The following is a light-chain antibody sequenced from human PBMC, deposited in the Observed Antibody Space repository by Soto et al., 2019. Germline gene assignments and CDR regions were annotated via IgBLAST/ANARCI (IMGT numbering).Light chain of an antibody. J-gene: IGKJ2*01. Sequence: DIQLTQSPSSLSASVGDRVTITCRASQSIAFYVNWFQQKPGRAARLVIYAASSLQSGVPSRFSGSGSGTDFTLTINSLQPEDSATYFCQQSSNSPMYTFGQGT. V-gene: IGKV1-39*01. CDR3: QQSSNSPMYT. CDR1: QSIAFY. CDR2: AAS.